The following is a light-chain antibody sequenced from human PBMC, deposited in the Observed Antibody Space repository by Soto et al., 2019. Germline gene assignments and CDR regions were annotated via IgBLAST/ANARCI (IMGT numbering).Light chain of an antibody. CDR3: SSFTSTSTYV. CDR2: EVS. CDR1: SSDVGSYNL. V-gene: IGLV2-14*02. Sequence: QSALTQPASVSGSPGQSITISCTGTSSDVGSYNLVSWYQQHPGKAPKLMIFEVSNRPSGVSHRFSGSKSGNTASLTISGLQAEDEADYYYSSFTSTSTYVFGTGTKVTVL. J-gene: IGLJ1*01.